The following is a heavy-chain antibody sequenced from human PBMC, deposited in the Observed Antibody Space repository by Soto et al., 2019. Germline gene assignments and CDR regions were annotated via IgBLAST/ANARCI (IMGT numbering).Heavy chain of an antibody. Sequence: GGSLRLSCAASGFTFSNYAMSWVRQAPGKELEWVSSISSSGGSTYYADSVKGRFTISRDNSKNTLYLQMNSLRAEDTAVYYCANPRHKYQLPQYYFDYWGQGTLVTVSS. CDR3: ANPRHKYQLPQYYFDY. CDR2: ISSSGGST. CDR1: GFTFSNYA. V-gene: IGHV3-23*01. J-gene: IGHJ4*02. D-gene: IGHD2-2*01.